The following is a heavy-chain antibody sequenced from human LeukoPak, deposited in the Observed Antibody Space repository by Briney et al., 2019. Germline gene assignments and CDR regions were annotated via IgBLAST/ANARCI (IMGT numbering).Heavy chain of an antibody. J-gene: IGHJ4*02. V-gene: IGHV5-51*01. CDR2: IYPGDSDT. CDR1: GYRITSYW. D-gene: IGHD3-16*01. Sequence: GESLQISCKSPGYRITSYWIGWVRQMPGKGLEWMGIIYPGDSDTRYSPSFQGQVTISADNSTAYLQWSSLKASDTAMYYCARGVGGKQFDFWGQGTLVTVSS. CDR3: ARGVGGKQFDF.